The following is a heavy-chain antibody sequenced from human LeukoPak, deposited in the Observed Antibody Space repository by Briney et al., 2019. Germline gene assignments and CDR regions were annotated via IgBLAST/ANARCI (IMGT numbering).Heavy chain of an antibody. V-gene: IGHV4-39*07. D-gene: IGHD3-10*01. Sequence: WETLSLTCTVSGGSITSSTYYWGWIRQPPGKGLEWIGSIYYTGSTYYNPSLKSRVTISIDTSKNQFSLNLTSVTAADTAVYFCARDKIVRAAHDAFDIWGQGTMVTVSS. CDR2: IYYTGST. CDR1: GGSITSSTYY. J-gene: IGHJ3*02. CDR3: ARDKIVRAAHDAFDI.